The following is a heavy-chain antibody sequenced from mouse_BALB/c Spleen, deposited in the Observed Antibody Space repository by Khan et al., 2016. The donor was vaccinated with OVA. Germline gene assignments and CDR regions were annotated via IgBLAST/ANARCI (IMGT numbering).Heavy chain of an antibody. D-gene: IGHD1-1*01. Sequence: VELVESGAELAKPGASVKMSCKASGYTFINYWILWVKQRPGQGLECIGYINPSTGYTEYNQNFKDKATLTADKSSSTAYMQLSSLTSEDSAVYYCARRGLRWDFDYWGQGTTLTVSS. CDR2: INPSTGYT. V-gene: IGHV1-7*01. CDR3: ARRGLRWDFDY. CDR1: GYTFINYW. J-gene: IGHJ2*01.